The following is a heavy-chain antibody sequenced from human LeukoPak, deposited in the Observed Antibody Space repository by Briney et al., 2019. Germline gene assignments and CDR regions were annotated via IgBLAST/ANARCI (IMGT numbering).Heavy chain of an antibody. Sequence: PGGSLRLSCAASGFAFSNNWMNWLRQAPGRGLEWVANIKQDGSEKYYVDSVKGRFTISRDNAKNSLYLQMNSLRAEDAGVYYCAKEGAYPIITYDSWGQGTLVTVSS. J-gene: IGHJ5*01. CDR2: IKQDGSEK. CDR1: GFAFSNNW. CDR3: AKEGAYPIITYDS. V-gene: IGHV3-7*01. D-gene: IGHD1-14*01.